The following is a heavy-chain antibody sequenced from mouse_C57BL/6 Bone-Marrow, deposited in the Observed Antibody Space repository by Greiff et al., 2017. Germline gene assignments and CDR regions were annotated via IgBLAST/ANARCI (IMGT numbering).Heavy chain of an antibody. CDR3: TTTPETALDY. CDR1: GFNINDDY. V-gene: IGHV14-4*01. CDR2: IDPDNGDT. J-gene: IGHJ2*01. Sequence: VQLQQSGAELVRPGASVKLSCTASGFNINDDYMHWVKQRPEQGLEWIGLIDPDNGDTEYASKFQGKATITADTSSNTAYMQLSSLTSEDTAVYDCTTTPETALDYWGQGTTLTVSS. D-gene: IGHD1-2*01.